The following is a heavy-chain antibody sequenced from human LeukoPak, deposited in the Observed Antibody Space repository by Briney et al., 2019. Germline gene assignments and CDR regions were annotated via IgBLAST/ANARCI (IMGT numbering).Heavy chain of an antibody. V-gene: IGHV4-30-4*01. J-gene: IGHJ4*02. CDR3: AREHDYSNQIDY. CDR1: GGSISSGDYY. CDR2: IYYSGST. Sequence: SETLSLTCTVSGGSISSGDYYWSWIRQPPGKGLEWIGYIYYSGSTYYNPSLKSRVTISVDTSKNQFSLKQSSVTAADTAVYYCAREHDYSNQIDYWGQGTLVTVSS. D-gene: IGHD4-11*01.